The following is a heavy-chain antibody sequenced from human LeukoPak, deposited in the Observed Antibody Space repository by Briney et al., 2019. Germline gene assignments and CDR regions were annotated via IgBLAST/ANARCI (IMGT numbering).Heavy chain of an antibody. J-gene: IGHJ4*02. Sequence: SETLSLTCAVYGGSFSGYYWSWIRQPPGKGLEWIGEINHSGSTNYNPSLKSRVTISVDTSKNQFSLKLSSVTAADTAVYYCARGILWWWPSPDYWGQGTLVTVSS. CDR3: ARGILWWWPSPDY. CDR2: INHSGST. V-gene: IGHV4-34*01. D-gene: IGHD2-21*01. CDR1: GGSFSGYY.